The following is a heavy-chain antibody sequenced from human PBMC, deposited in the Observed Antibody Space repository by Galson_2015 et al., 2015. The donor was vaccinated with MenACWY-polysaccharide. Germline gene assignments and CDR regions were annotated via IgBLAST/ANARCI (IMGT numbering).Heavy chain of an antibody. CDR2: INSDGSTT. D-gene: IGHD6-13*01. Sequence: SLRLSCAASGFTFSTHWMHWVRQAPGKGLVWLSRINSDGSTTNYADSVKGRFTISKDNAKNTLHLQMSSLRAVDTAVYYCARVQGGYSNDWHHPYYFDYWGQGTLVTVSS. V-gene: IGHV3-74*01. J-gene: IGHJ4*02. CDR1: GFTFSTHW. CDR3: ARVQGGYSNDWHHPYYFDY.